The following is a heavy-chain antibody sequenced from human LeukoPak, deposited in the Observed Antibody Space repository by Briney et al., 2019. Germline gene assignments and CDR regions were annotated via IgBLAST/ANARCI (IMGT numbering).Heavy chain of an antibody. CDR3: ASQQLVDAFDI. V-gene: IGHV4-4*02. CDR2: IYHSGST. Sequence: PGGSLRLSCAASGFTFSNAWMSWVRQPPGKGLEWIGEIYHSGSTNYNPSLKSRVTISVDKSKNQFSLKLSSVTAADTAVYYCASQQLVDAFDIWGQGTMVTVSS. CDR1: GFTFSNAW. D-gene: IGHD6-13*01. J-gene: IGHJ3*02.